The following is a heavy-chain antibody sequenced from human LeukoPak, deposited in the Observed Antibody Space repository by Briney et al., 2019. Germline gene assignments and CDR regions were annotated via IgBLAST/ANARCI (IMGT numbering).Heavy chain of an antibody. V-gene: IGHV5-51*01. J-gene: IGHJ3*02. CDR3: ARRGTAFDAFDI. CDR1: GYSFTDYW. D-gene: IGHD1-1*01. CDR2: IYPRDSDT. Sequence: ESLKISCEGSGYSFTDYWIGWVRQMPGKGLEGMGIIYPRDSDTRYSPSFKGQVTISADKSISTAYLQWSSLKASDTAMYYCARRGTAFDAFDIWGQGTMVIVSS.